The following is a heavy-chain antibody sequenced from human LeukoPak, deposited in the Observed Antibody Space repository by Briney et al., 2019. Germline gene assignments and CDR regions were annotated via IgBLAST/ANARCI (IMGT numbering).Heavy chain of an antibody. V-gene: IGHV1-69*05. CDR2: IIPIFGTA. D-gene: IGHD4-11*01. Sequence: ASVKVSCKASGGTFSSYAISWVRQAPGQGLEWMGGIIPIFGTANYAQKFQGRVTITTDESTSTAYMELSSLRSEDTAVYYCARGGLSSNYYYYYYMDVWGKGTPVTVSS. CDR1: GGTFSSYA. J-gene: IGHJ6*03. CDR3: ARGGLSSNYYYYYYMDV.